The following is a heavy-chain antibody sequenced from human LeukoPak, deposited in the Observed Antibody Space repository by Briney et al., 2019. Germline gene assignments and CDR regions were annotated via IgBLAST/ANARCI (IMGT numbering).Heavy chain of an antibody. J-gene: IGHJ1*01. CDR3: ARELVVGPAEYFQH. D-gene: IGHD2-8*02. V-gene: IGHV3-7*01. CDR2: TNQDGSEK. CDR1: GFIFSSSW. Sequence: GGSLILSCAASGFIFSSSWMTWVRQAPGKGLEWVANTNQDGSEKYYLDSVRGRFTISRDNAKNSLYLQTNSLRGEDTAVYYCARELVVGPAEYFQHWGQGTLVTVSA.